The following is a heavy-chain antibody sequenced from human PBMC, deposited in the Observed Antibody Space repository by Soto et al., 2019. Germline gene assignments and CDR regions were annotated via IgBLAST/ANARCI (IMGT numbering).Heavy chain of an antibody. Sequence: GGSLKLSCAASGFTFSSYGMHWVRQAPGKGLEWVAVISYDGSNKYYADSVKGRFTISRDNSKNTLYLQMNSLRAEDTAVYYCAKDPTMARGHYYYMDVWGKGTTVTVSS. V-gene: IGHV3-30*18. CDR1: GFTFSSYG. J-gene: IGHJ6*03. CDR2: ISYDGSNK. CDR3: AKDPTMARGHYYYMDV. D-gene: IGHD3-10*01.